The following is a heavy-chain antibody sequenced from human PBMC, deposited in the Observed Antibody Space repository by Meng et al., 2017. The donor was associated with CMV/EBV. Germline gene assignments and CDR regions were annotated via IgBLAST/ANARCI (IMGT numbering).Heavy chain of an antibody. J-gene: IGHJ6*02. V-gene: IGHV1-69*05. D-gene: IGHD5-24*01. Sequence: SVKVSCKASGGNFSSYAISWVRQAPGQGLEWMGGIIPIFGTANYAKKFQGRVTITTDESTSTAYMELSSLRSEDTAVYYCASRLQPYYGMDVWGQGTTVTVSS. CDR2: IIPIFGTA. CDR1: GGNFSSYA. CDR3: ASRLQPYYGMDV.